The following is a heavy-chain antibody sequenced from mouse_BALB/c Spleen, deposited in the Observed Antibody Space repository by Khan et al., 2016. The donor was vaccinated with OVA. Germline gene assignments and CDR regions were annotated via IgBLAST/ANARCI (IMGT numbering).Heavy chain of an antibody. CDR2: ISYSGNT. D-gene: IGHD2-10*02. J-gene: IGHJ2*01. CDR1: GYSITSDYA. CDR3: TRVYGGDFDY. Sequence: QLEESGPGLVKPSQSLSLTCTVTGYSITSDYAWNWIRQFPGNKLEWMGHISYSGNTKYNPSFKSRITVTRDTSKNQIFLQLNSVTAEDTATYYCTRVYGGDFDYWGQGTTLTVSS. V-gene: IGHV3-2*02.